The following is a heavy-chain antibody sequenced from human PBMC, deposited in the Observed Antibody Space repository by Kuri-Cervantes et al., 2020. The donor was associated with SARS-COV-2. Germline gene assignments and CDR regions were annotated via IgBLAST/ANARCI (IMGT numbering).Heavy chain of an antibody. D-gene: IGHD2-21*02. CDR3: ASAFGGAWYYVFDY. V-gene: IGHV3-30*02. CDR2: IRYDGSNK. CDR1: GFTFSSYG. Sequence: GESLKISCAASGFTFSSYGMHWVRQAPGKGPEWVAFIRYDGSNKYYADSVKDRFTISRDTAKNSLYLQMNSLRAEDTAVYYCASAFGGAWYYVFDYWGQGTLVTVSS. J-gene: IGHJ4*02.